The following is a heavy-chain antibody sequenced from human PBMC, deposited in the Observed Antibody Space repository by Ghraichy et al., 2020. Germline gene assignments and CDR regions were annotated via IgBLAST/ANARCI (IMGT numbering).Heavy chain of an antibody. CDR2: SHNSGTT. CDR3: ARVGAVYCGGDCYSHYFDY. Sequence: SETLSLTCTVSGDSVSSGSHHWSWIRQSPGKGLEWIGSSHNSGTTNYNLSLKSRVTITIDTSKNQFFLKLQLVNAADTAVYYCARVGAVYCGGDCYSHYFDYWGQGTQVTVSS. J-gene: IGHJ4*02. CDR1: GDSVSSGSHH. V-gene: IGHV4-61*01. D-gene: IGHD2-21*01.